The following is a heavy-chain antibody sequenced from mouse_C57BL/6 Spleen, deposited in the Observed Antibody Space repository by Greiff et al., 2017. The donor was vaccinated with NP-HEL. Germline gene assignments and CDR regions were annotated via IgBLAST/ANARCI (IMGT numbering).Heavy chain of an antibody. D-gene: IGHD1-1*01. Sequence: VQLQQSGPELVKPGASVKMSCKASGYTFTDYNMHWVKQSHGKSLEWIGYINPNNGGTSYNQKFKGKATLTVNKSSSTAYMALRSLTSEDSAVYYCARNYGSSYPAWFAYWGQGTLVTVSA. V-gene: IGHV1-22*01. CDR2: INPNNGGT. CDR3: ARNYGSSYPAWFAY. J-gene: IGHJ3*01. CDR1: GYTFTDYN.